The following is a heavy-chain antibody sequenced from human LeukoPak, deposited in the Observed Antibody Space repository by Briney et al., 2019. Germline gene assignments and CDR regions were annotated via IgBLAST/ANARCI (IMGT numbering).Heavy chain of an antibody. J-gene: IGHJ4*02. CDR1: GGSISSSSYY. Sequence: ETLSLTCTVSGGSISSSSYYWGWIRQPPGKGVEWVGSIYYSGRTYYNPSLKSRVTISVDTSNNQFSLKLSSVTAADTAVYYCARHSGSYLVIDYWGQGTLVTVSS. CDR3: ARHSGSYLVIDY. D-gene: IGHD1-26*01. CDR2: IYYSGRT. V-gene: IGHV4-39*01.